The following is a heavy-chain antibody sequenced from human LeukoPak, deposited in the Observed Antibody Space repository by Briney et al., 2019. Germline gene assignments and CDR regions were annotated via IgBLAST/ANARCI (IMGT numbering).Heavy chain of an antibody. V-gene: IGHV3-21*01. D-gene: IGHD6-19*01. CDR1: GFTFSSYT. J-gene: IGHJ4*02. CDR2: ISSSGSDI. Sequence: PGGSLRLSCAASGFTFSSYTMNWVRQAPGRGLEWVSSISSSGSDIYYADSVKGRFTISRDNARNSLYLQMSSLRAEDTAVYYCARGAATGTQWLVSFDYWGQGTLVTVSS. CDR3: ARGAATGTQWLVSFDY.